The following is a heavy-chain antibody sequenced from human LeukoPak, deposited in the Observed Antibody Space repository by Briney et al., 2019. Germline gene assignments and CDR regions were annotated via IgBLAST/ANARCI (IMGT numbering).Heavy chain of an antibody. CDR2: IIPIFGTA. D-gene: IGHD5-18*01. Sequence: ASVKVSCKASGGTFSSYAISWVRQAPGQGLEWMGGIIPIFGTANYAQKFQGRVTITADKSTSTAYMELSSLRSEDTAVYYCASVGYSYGQTFDYWGQGTLVTVSS. CDR1: GGTFSSYA. V-gene: IGHV1-69*06. CDR3: ASVGYSYGQTFDY. J-gene: IGHJ4*02.